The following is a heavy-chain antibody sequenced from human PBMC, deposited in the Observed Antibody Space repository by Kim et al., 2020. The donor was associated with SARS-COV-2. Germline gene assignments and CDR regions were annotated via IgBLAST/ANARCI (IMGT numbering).Heavy chain of an antibody. D-gene: IGHD3-10*01. Sequence: GSIRDYADSVKGRFTISRDNSKNTLDLQMNSLRAEDTAVYYCARDLGNDYWGQGTLVTVSS. J-gene: IGHJ4*02. V-gene: IGHV3-33*01. CDR2: GSIR. CDR3: ARDLGNDY.